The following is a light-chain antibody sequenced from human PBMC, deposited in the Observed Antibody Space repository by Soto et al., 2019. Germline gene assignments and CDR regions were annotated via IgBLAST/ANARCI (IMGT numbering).Light chain of an antibody. CDR1: SSDVGYSSS. V-gene: IGLV2-14*01. CDR2: DVS. CDR3: CSWTSSATYV. J-gene: IGLJ1*01. Sequence: QSVLIQPASGSGSPEQSITISCTGASSDVGYSSSVSWYQQHPGKAPKLVIFDVSNRPSGVSNRFSGSKSGNTASLTISGLQAEDEADYYCCSWTSSATYVFGTGTKVTVL.